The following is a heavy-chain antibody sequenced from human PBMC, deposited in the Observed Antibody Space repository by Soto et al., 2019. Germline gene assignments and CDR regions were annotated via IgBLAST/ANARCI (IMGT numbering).Heavy chain of an antibody. J-gene: IGHJ5*02. CDR1: GGSISSTNW. Sequence: QVQLRESGPGPVKPSGTLSLSCTVSGGSISSTNWWTWVRQSPGKGLEWIGEIYHTGSTTYNPSHRGRVTMSVDKSNNQFSLKLRYVTAADTAMYYCATLPPRIELAVLPIPTWGQGTLVTVSA. CDR2: IYHTGST. D-gene: IGHD2-8*02. CDR3: ATLPPRIELAVLPIPT. V-gene: IGHV4-4*02.